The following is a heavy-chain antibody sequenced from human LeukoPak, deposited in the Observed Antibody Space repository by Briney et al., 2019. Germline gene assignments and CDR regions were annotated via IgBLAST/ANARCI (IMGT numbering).Heavy chain of an antibody. J-gene: IGHJ4*02. D-gene: IGHD1-14*01. Sequence: SETLSLTCTVSGGSISNGGYYWSWIRQHPGKGLEWIGYIYDSGTIYYSPALQSLVTISVDTSDNKFSLKLRSLTAADTAVYYCARGGDRRGFDYWGQGTLVTVSS. CDR3: ARGGDRRGFDY. CDR2: IYDSGTI. CDR1: GGSISNGGYY. V-gene: IGHV4-31*01.